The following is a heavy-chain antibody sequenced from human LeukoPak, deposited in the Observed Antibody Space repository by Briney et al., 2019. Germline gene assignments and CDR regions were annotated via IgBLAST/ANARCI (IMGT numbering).Heavy chain of an antibody. CDR1: GGSFSGYY. D-gene: IGHD3-3*01. V-gene: IGHV4-34*01. CDR3: ARGQDYDFWSGSDNWFDP. CDR2: INHSGST. Sequence: SETLSLTCAVYGGSFSGYYWSWIRQPPGKGLEWIGRINHSGSTNYNPSLKSRVTISVDTSKNQFSLKLSSVTAADTAVYYCARGQDYDFWSGSDNWFDPWGQGTLVTVSS. J-gene: IGHJ5*02.